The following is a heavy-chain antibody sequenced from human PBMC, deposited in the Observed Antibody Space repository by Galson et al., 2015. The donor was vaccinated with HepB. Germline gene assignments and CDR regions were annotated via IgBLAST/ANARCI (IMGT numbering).Heavy chain of an antibody. D-gene: IGHD6-19*01. CDR3: AGSTGWYRVLDY. V-gene: IGHV3-11*01. Sequence: SLRLSCAASGLRFSYYYMTWLRQAPGKGLEWISYIDSSGDAIYYADSVKGRFAISRDNAENSLFLQMNSLRADDTAVYYCAGSTGWYRVLDYWGRGTLVTVSS. CDR2: IDSSGDAI. CDR1: GLRFSYYY. J-gene: IGHJ4*02.